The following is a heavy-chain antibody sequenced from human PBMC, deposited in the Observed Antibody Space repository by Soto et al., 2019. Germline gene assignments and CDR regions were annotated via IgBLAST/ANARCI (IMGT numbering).Heavy chain of an antibody. V-gene: IGHV3-30*18. D-gene: IGHD6-19*01. Sequence: QVQLVESGGGVVQAGRSLRLSCAASGFNFSIYGMHWVRQAPGKGLEWVTVISSDGSNENYTDSVKGRFTISRDNSKNTMYLQMNSLRAEDTAVYYCVKDPTRDRSSWHGVDYWGQGTLVTVSS. CDR1: GFNFSIYG. CDR2: ISSDGSNE. J-gene: IGHJ4*02. CDR3: VKDPTRDRSSWHGVDY.